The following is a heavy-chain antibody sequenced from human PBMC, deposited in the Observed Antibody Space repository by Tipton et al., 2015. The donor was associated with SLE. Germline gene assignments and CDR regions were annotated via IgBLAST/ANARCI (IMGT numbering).Heavy chain of an antibody. Sequence: LRLSCNVSGASISSSDYSWGWMRQPPGEGLEWIGTIYYNGGTHSNPSLKSRVSISVDTSKNQLPLKLISVTAADTAVYFCARLVGGYARWGQGTLVTVSS. J-gene: IGHJ4*02. V-gene: IGHV4-39*01. CDR3: ARLVGGYAR. CDR1: GASISSSDYS. D-gene: IGHD5-12*01. CDR2: IYYNGGT.